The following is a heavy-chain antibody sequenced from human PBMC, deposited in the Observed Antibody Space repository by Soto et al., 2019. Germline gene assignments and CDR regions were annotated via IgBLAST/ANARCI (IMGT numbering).Heavy chain of an antibody. J-gene: IGHJ3*02. V-gene: IGHV4-59*01. CDR2: IYYSGST. D-gene: IGHD3-10*01. Sequence: SETLSLTCTVSGGSISSYYWSWIRQPPGKGLEWIGYIYYSGSTNYNPSLKSRVTISVDTSKNQFSLKLSSVTAADTAVYYCARVNPSIHDFGEWADAFDIWGQGTMVTVSS. CDR3: ARVNPSIHDFGEWADAFDI. CDR1: GGSISSYY.